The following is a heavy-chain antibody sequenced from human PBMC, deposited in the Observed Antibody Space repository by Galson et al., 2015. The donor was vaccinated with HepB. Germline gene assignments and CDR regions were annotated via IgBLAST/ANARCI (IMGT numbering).Heavy chain of an antibody. CDR1: GGTFSSYA. J-gene: IGHJ1*01. CDR3: ARGGDYDYIWGSYRYEYFQH. V-gene: IGHV1-69*10. Sequence: VKVSCKASGGTFSSYAISWVRQAPGQGLEWMGGIIPILGIANYAQKFQGRVTITADKSTSTAYMELSSLRSEDTAVYYCARGGDYDYIWGSYRYEYFQHWGQGTLVTVSS. D-gene: IGHD3-16*02. CDR2: IIPILGIA.